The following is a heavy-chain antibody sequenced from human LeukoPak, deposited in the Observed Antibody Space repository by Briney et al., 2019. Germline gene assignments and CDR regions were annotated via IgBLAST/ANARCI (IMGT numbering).Heavy chain of an antibody. CDR3: AKASSNDAFDI. CDR1: GFTCSNYA. Sequence: GGSLRLSCAASGFTCSNYAMMWVRQAPGKGLEWVSAIRGSGGGTQYADSVGGRFTISRDNSKNTLYLQMNSLRAEDMALYYCAKASSNDAFDIWGQGTMVTVSS. D-gene: IGHD2-2*01. CDR2: IRGSGGGT. V-gene: IGHV3-23*01. J-gene: IGHJ3*02.